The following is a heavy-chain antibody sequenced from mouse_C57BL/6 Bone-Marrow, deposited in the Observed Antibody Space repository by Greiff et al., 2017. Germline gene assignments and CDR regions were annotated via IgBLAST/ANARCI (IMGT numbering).Heavy chain of an antibody. D-gene: IGHD1-1*01. CDR3: APFTTVVATPAY. CDR2: INPYNGGT. CDR1: GYTFTDYY. J-gene: IGHJ3*01. V-gene: IGHV1-19*01. Sequence: EVQLQQSGPVLVKPGASVKMSCKASGYTFTDYYMNWVKQSHGKSLEWIGVINPYNGGTSYNQKFKGKATLTVDKSSSTAYMELNSLTSEDSAVYYSAPFTTVVATPAYWGQGTLVTVSA.